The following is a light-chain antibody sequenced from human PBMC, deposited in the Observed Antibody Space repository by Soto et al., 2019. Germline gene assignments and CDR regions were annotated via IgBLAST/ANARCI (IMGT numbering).Light chain of an antibody. CDR3: QQYNNWPYT. Sequence: ERVMPQSPATLSASPGEGATLSCRASHSVRSNLAWYRQKPGQAPSLLIYGASTRASGIPAKFSASGSGTEFALSISSLQSEDSAVYYCQQYNNWPYTFGQGTRLEIK. V-gene: IGKV3-15*01. CDR1: HSVRSN. CDR2: GAS. J-gene: IGKJ2*01.